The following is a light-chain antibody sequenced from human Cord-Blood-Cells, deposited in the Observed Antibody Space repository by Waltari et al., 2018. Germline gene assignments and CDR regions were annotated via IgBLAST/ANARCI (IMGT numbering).Light chain of an antibody. CDR1: QDISNY. J-gene: IGKJ4*01. V-gene: IGKV1-33*01. CDR2: DAS. CDR3: QQYDNLPA. Sequence: DLQMTQSPSSLSAAVGDRVTITCQASQDISNYLNWYQQKPGKAPKLLSYDASNLETGVPSRFSGSGSGTDFTFTISSLQPEEIATYYCQQYDNLPAFGGGTKVEIK.